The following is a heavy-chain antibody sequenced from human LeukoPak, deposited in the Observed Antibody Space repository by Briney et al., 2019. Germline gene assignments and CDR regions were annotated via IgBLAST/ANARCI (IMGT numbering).Heavy chain of an antibody. Sequence: SETLSLTCTVSGGSISSYYWSWIRQPPGKGLEWIGYIYYSGSTNYNPSLKSRVTISVDTSKNQFSLKLSSVTAADTAVYYCARHGILETEWFDPWGQGTLVTVSS. J-gene: IGHJ5*02. D-gene: IGHD2/OR15-2a*01. CDR2: IYYSGST. CDR1: GGSISSYY. CDR3: ARHGILETEWFDP. V-gene: IGHV4-59*08.